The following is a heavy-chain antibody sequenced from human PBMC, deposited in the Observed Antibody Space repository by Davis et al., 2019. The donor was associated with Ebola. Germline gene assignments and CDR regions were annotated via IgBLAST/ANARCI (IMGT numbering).Heavy chain of an antibody. J-gene: IGHJ2*01. V-gene: IGHV3-7*01. CDR2: IKQDGSEK. D-gene: IGHD6-19*01. CDR1: GFTFSSYW. CDR3: ARDHSSGWSITNWYFDL. Sequence: PGGSLRLSCVASGFTFSSYWMSWVRQAPGKGLEWVANIKQDGSEKYYVDSVKGRFTISRDNAKNSLYLQMNSLRAEDTAVYYCARDHSSGWSITNWYFDLWGRGTLVTVSS.